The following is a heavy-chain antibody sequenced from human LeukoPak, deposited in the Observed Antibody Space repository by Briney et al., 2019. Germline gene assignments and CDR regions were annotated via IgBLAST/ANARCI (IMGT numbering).Heavy chain of an antibody. Sequence: KTSETLSLTCAVYGGSFSGYYWSWIRQPPGKGLEWIGYIYYSGSTNYNPSLKSRVTISVDTSKNQFSLKLSSVTAADTAVYYCARVRWLQSQVYFDYWGQGTLVTVSS. V-gene: IGHV4-59*01. J-gene: IGHJ4*02. CDR3: ARVRWLQSQVYFDY. D-gene: IGHD5-24*01. CDR2: IYYSGST. CDR1: GGSFSGYY.